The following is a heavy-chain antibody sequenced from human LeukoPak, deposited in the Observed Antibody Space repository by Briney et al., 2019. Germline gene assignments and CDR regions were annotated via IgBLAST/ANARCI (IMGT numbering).Heavy chain of an antibody. CDR1: GGSISSGGYY. CDR2: IYHSGST. V-gene: IGHV4-30-2*01. Sequence: SQTLSLTCTVSGGSISSGGYYWSWIRQPPGEGLEWIGYIYHSGSTYYNPSLKSRVTISVDRSKNQFSLKLSSVTAADTAVYYCARDPQYYFDYWGQGTLVTVSS. J-gene: IGHJ4*02. CDR3: ARDPQYYFDY.